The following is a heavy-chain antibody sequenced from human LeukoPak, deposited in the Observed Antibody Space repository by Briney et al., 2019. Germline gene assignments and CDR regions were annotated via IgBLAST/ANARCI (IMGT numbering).Heavy chain of an antibody. J-gene: IGHJ6*03. Sequence: ASVKVSCKASGYTFSGYYIHWVRQAPGQGLEWMGWINPNTGGTKYAQRFQDRVTMTRDTSISTAYMEVSRLRYDDTAVYYCPRIDYYYYMDVWGKGTTVTISS. CDR3: PRIDYYYYMDV. V-gene: IGHV1-2*02. CDR2: INPNTGGT. CDR1: GYTFSGYY.